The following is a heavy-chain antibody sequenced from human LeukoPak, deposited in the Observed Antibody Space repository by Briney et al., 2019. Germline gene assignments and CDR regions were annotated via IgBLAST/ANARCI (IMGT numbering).Heavy chain of an antibody. Sequence: PGGSLRLSCAASGFTFSSYWMSWVRQAPGKGLEWVANIKQDGSEKYHVDSVKGRFTISRDNAKNSLYLQMNSLRAEDTAVYYCARASSDYDILTGQYYFDYWGQGTLVTVSS. CDR2: IKQDGSEK. CDR3: ARASSDYDILTGQYYFDY. D-gene: IGHD3-9*01. CDR1: GFTFSSYW. J-gene: IGHJ4*02. V-gene: IGHV3-7*03.